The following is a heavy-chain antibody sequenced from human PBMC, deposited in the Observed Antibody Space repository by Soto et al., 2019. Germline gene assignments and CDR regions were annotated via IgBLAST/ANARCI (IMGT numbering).Heavy chain of an antibody. Sequence: ASVKVYCKASGYTFTGYFMHWLRQAPGEGLEWMGWINPNSGATKYAPKLQGRVTMTRDTSNRTAYLELSRLTSDDTAIYYCARGGGTTLAPLPWGQGTPVTVSS. J-gene: IGHJ5*02. V-gene: IGHV1-2*02. CDR3: ARGGGTTLAPLP. D-gene: IGHD3-16*01. CDR1: GYTFTGYF. CDR2: INPNSGAT.